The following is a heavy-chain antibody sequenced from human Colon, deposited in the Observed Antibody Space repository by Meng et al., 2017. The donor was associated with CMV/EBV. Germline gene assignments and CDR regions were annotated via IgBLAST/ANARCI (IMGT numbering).Heavy chain of an antibody. Sequence: VSGGSISSSNYYWGWVRQPPGKGLEWIGSIYYTGSTYYNPSLKSRVTISVDTSKNQFSLMLNSLTAADTALYYCARRGVRSSSGSGYWGQGTLVTVSS. J-gene: IGHJ4*02. CDR3: ARRGVRSSSGSGY. CDR2: IYYTGST. V-gene: IGHV4-39*01. D-gene: IGHD3-3*01. CDR1: GGSISSSNYY.